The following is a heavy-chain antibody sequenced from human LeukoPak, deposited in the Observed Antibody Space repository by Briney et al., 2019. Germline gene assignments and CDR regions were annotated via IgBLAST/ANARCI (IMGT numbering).Heavy chain of an antibody. D-gene: IGHD4-17*01. CDR3: ARVSTTALTFDY. CDR2: ISSSGSTI. CDR1: GFTFSDYY. V-gene: IGHV3-11*01. J-gene: IGHJ4*02. Sequence: PGGSLRLSCAASGFTFSDYYMSWIRQAPGKGLEWVSYISSSGSTIYYADSVKGRFTISRDNAKNSLYPQMNSLRAEDTAVYYCARVSTTALTFDYWGQGTLVTVSS.